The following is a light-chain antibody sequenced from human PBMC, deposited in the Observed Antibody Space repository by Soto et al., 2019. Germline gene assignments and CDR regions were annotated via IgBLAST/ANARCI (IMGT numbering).Light chain of an antibody. J-gene: IGLJ1*01. CDR3: SSYTSSGTDV. Sequence: ALTQPASVSGSPGQSITISCTGTSSDVGVYNYVSWYQQHPGKAPKLMIYEVSDRPSGVSNRFSGSKSGNTASLTISGLQAEDEADYYCSSYTSSGTDVFGTGTKVTVL. V-gene: IGLV2-14*01. CDR2: EVS. CDR1: SSDVGVYNY.